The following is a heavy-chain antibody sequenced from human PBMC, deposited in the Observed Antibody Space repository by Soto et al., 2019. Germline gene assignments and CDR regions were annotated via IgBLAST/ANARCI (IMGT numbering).Heavy chain of an antibody. D-gene: IGHD1-26*01. J-gene: IGHJ6*02. CDR2: IYYSGST. CDR3: ARDRAIVGATGTAYYYYYGMDV. V-gene: IGHV4-59*01. CDR1: GGSISSYY. Sequence: PSETLSLTCTVSGGSISSYYWSWIRQPPGKGLEWIGYIYYSGSTNYNPSLKSRVTISVDTSKNQFSLKLSSVTAADTAVYYCARDRAIVGATGTAYYYYYGMDVWGQGTTVTVSS.